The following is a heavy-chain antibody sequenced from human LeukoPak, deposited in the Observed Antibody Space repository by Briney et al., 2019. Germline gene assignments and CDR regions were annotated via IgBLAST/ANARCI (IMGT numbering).Heavy chain of an antibody. J-gene: IGHJ4*02. CDR2: ISYDGSNK. V-gene: IGHV3-30-3*01. CDR3: ARDLLPYSSGWYGSFDY. Sequence: PGRSLRLSCAASGFTFSSYAMHWVRHAPGKGLEWVVVISYDGSNKYYADSVKGRFTISRDNSKNTLYLQMNSLRAEDTAVYYCARDLLPYSSGWYGSFDYWGQGTLVTVSS. D-gene: IGHD6-19*01. CDR1: GFTFSSYA.